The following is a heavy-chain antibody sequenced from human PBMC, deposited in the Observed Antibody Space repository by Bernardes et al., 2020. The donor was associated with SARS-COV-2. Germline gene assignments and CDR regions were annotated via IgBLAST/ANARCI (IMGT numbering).Heavy chain of an antibody. CDR3: ARSRRAYADFLAY. J-gene: IGHJ4*02. D-gene: IGHD4-17*01. CDR1: GDSITTSHW. V-gene: IGHV4-4*02. CDR2: IYHTGST. Sequence: TLSLTCAVSGDSITTSHWWTWVRQTPGKGLQWIAEIYHTGSTNYNSSLKSRVTISLDQSKTQSSLTLNSVTAADTAVYYCARSRRAYADFLAYWGQGILVTVSS.